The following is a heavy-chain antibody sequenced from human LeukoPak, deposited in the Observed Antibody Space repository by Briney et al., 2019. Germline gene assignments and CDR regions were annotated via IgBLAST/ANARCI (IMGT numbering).Heavy chain of an antibody. D-gene: IGHD3-3*01. J-gene: IGHJ3*02. V-gene: IGHV3-23*01. CDR2: ISGSAVIT. CDR3: AKSRLSGINDAFDI. CDR1: GLTFINFG. Sequence: GGSLRLSCAASGLTFINFGMTWVRQAPGKGLEWVSAISGSAVITFYADSVKGRFTISRDNSKDTLYLQMNSLRAEDTALYYCAKSRLSGINDAFDIWGQGTMVTVSS.